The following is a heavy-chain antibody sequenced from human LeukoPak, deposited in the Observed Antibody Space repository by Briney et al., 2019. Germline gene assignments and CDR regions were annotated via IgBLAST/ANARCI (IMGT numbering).Heavy chain of an antibody. CDR2: IYHSGST. V-gene: IGHV4-38-2*02. CDR3: ARDLGDSSGGNFFDY. Sequence: SETLSLTCTVSDDSFSSYYWGWIRQPPGKGLEWIGSIYHSGSTYYNPSLKSRVTISVATSKNQFSLKLSSVTAADTAVYYCARDLGDSSGGNFFDYWGQGTLVTVSS. CDR1: DDSFSSYY. D-gene: IGHD3-22*01. J-gene: IGHJ4*02.